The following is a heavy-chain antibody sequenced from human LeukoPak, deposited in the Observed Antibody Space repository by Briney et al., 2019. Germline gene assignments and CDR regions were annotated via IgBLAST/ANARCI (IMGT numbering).Heavy chain of an antibody. CDR3: ARNLRDWFDP. V-gene: IGHV4-34*01. J-gene: IGHJ5*02. CDR1: GGSFSGYY. CDR2: INHSGST. Sequence: SETLSLTCAVYGGSFSGYYLSWIRQPPGKGLEWIGEINHSGSTNYNPSLKSRVTISVDTSKTQFSLKLSAVTAADTAVYYCARNLRDWFDPWGQGTLVTVSS.